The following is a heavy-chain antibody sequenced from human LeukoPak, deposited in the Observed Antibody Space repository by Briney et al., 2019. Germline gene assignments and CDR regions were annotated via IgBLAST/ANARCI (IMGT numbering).Heavy chain of an antibody. CDR2: ISAYNGNT. CDR1: GYTFTSYG. V-gene: IGHV1-18*01. J-gene: IGHJ4*02. CDR3: ARDPVDIVVVPAATGLDY. D-gene: IGHD2-2*03. Sequence: ASVRVSCTASGYTFTSYGISWVRQAPGQGLEWMGWISAYNGNTNYAQKLQGRVTMTTDTSTSTAYMELRSLRSDDTAVYYCARDPVDIVVVPAATGLDYWGQGTLVTVSS.